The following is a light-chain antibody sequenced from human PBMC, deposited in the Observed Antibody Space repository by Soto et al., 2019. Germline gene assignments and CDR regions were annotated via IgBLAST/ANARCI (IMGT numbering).Light chain of an antibody. CDR1: QRLNLDY. V-gene: IGKV3-20*01. J-gene: IGKJ2*01. CDR3: QQFGNSWYT. CDR2: GGS. Sequence: EIGLTQYPCTLSLSPGETSTLSCSASQRLNLDYLAWYQQIPVQAPRVLIYGGSTRAAGISDIFSGSGSGTAFTLTITILEPEDFAVYYCQQFGNSWYTLGQVTKLE.